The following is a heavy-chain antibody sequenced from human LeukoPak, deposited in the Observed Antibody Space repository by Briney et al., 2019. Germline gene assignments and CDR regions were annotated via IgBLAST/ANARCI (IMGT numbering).Heavy chain of an antibody. CDR2: IYSGGST. D-gene: IGHD6-13*01. CDR3: AKAGSSWYSASFDY. J-gene: IGHJ4*02. Sequence: PGGSLRLSCAASGFIVSSNYMSWVRQAPGKGLEWVSLIYSGGSTYYADSVKARFTVSRDNSKNTLYLQMNSLRAEDTAVYYCAKAGSSWYSASFDYWGQGTLVTVSS. V-gene: IGHV3-53*01. CDR1: GFIVSSNY.